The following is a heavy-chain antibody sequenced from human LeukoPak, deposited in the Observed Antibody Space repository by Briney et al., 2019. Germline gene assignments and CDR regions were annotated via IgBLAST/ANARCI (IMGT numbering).Heavy chain of an antibody. D-gene: IGHD3-3*01. CDR2: ISYDGSNK. V-gene: IGHV3-30*04. CDR1: GFTFSSYA. Sequence: GGSLRLSCAASGFTFSSYAMHWVRQAPGKGLEWVAVISYDGSNKYYADSVKGRFTISRDNSKNTLYLQMNSLRAEDTAVYYCASLRFLEWLSVPNADYFDYWGQGTLVTVSS. CDR3: ASLRFLEWLSVPNADYFDY. J-gene: IGHJ4*02.